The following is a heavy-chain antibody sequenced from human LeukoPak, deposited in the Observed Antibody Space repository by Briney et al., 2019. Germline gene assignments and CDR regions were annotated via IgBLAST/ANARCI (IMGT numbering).Heavy chain of an antibody. Sequence: SQTLSLTCTVSGGSISSGGYYWSWVRQHPGKGLEWIGYIYYRGSTYYNPSLKSRVTISVDTSNNQFSLKLSSVTAADTAVYYCARDPQYCSSTSCNNWFDPWGQGTLVTVSS. CDR2: IYYRGST. D-gene: IGHD2-2*01. CDR1: GGSISSGGYY. CDR3: ARDPQYCSSTSCNNWFDP. J-gene: IGHJ5*02. V-gene: IGHV4-31*03.